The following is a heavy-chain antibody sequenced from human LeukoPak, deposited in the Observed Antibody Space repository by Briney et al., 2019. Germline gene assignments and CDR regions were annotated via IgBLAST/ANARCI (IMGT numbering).Heavy chain of an antibody. Sequence: PGGSLRLSCAASGLTVSNNYMTWVRQAPGKGLEWVSVVYSGGSTYYADSVKGRFTISRDNSKNTLYLQMNSLRAEDTAVYYCARLGITGTTRAFDIWGQGTVVTVSP. V-gene: IGHV3-66*04. D-gene: IGHD1-7*01. CDR1: GLTVSNNY. CDR3: ARLGITGTTRAFDI. J-gene: IGHJ3*02. CDR2: VYSGGST.